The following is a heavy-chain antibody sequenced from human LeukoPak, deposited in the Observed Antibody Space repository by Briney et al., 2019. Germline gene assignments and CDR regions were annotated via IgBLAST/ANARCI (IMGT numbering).Heavy chain of an antibody. CDR2: IWYDGSNK. J-gene: IGHJ1*01. CDR1: GFTFSSYG. V-gene: IGHV3-33*01. CDR3: ARGPLYDSSGLEYFQH. Sequence: TGGSLRLSCAASGFTFSSYGMHWVRQAPGKGLEWVAVIWYDGSNKYYADSVKGRFTISRDNSKNTLYLQMNSLRAEDTAVYYCARGPLYDSSGLEYFQHWGQGTLVTVSS. D-gene: IGHD3-22*01.